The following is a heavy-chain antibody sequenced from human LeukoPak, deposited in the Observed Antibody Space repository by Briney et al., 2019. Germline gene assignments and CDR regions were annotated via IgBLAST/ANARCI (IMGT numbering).Heavy chain of an antibody. CDR2: IYYSGST. D-gene: IGHD6-13*01. CDR1: GGSISSSSYY. V-gene: IGHV4-39*07. J-gene: IGHJ5*02. CDR3: ARLEIAAAGNRWFDP. Sequence: SETLSLTCAVSGGSISSSSYYWGWIRQPPGKGLEWIGSIYYSGSTYYNPSLKSRVTISVDTSKNQFSLKLSSVTAADTAVYYCARLEIAAAGNRWFDPWGQGTLVTVSS.